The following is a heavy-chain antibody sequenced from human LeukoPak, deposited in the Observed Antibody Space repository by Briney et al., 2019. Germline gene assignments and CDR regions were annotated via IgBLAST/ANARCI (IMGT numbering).Heavy chain of an antibody. CDR2: MNPNSGNT. J-gene: IGHJ4*02. CDR1: GYTVTSYD. CDR3: AISLYGDYVGLAP. V-gene: IGHV1-8*01. Sequence: ASVKVSCKASGYTVTSYDINRVRQATGQGLEWMGWMNPNSGNTGYAQKFRGRVTMTRNTSISTAYMELSSLRSEDTAVYYCAISLYGDYVGLAPWGQGTLVTVSS. D-gene: IGHD4-17*01.